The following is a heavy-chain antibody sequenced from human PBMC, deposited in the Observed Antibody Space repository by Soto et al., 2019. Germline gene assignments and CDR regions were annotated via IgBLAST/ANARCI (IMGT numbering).Heavy chain of an antibody. J-gene: IGHJ5*02. Sequence: SDTLSLTCTVSGGSISSGGYYWSWIRQHPGKGLEWIGYIYYSGSTYYNPSLKSRVTISVDTSKNQFSLKLSSVTAADTAVYYCARASSTRGYSYGYWFDPWGQGTLVTVSS. CDR1: GGSISSGGYY. V-gene: IGHV4-31*03. D-gene: IGHD5-18*01. CDR2: IYYSGST. CDR3: ARASSTRGYSYGYWFDP.